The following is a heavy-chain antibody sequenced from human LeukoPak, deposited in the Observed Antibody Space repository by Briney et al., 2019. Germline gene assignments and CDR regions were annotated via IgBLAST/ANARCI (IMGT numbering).Heavy chain of an antibody. V-gene: IGHV1-2*06. CDR1: GYTFTGYY. CDR3: ARDPVYSSGWYNWFDP. J-gene: IGHJ5*02. CDR2: INPNSGGT. Sequence: ASVKVSCKASGYTFTGYYIHWVRQAPGQGLEWMGRINPNSGGTNYAQKFQGRVTMTRDTSISTAYMELSRLRSDDTAVYYCARDPVYSSGWYNWFDPWGQGTLVTVSS. D-gene: IGHD6-19*01.